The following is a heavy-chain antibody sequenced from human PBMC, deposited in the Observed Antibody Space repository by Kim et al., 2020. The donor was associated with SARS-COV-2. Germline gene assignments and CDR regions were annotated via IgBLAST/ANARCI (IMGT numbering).Heavy chain of an antibody. Sequence: ASVKVSCKASGYTFTGYYMHWVRQAPGQGLEWMGWINPNSGGTNYAQKFQGRVTMTRDTSISTAYMELSRLRSDDTAVYYCARDFEYSSSSDAFDIWGQGTMVTVSS. CDR1: GYTFTGYY. V-gene: IGHV1-2*02. J-gene: IGHJ3*02. CDR3: ARDFEYSSSSDAFDI. CDR2: INPNSGGT. D-gene: IGHD6-6*01.